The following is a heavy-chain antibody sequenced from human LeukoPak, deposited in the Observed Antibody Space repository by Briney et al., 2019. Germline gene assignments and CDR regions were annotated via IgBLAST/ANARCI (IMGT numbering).Heavy chain of an antibody. CDR3: ARGLGWKVATMGLFYMDV. Sequence: SDTLPLTCGVSGGSFSGYDWSWVRQSPGKGLEWIGEINDGGDTNYNPSLKSRVTISKDTSKNQFSLKVTSVTAADTAVYYCARGLGWKVATMGLFYMDVWGEGTTVTVSS. J-gene: IGHJ6*03. CDR1: GGSFSGYD. CDR2: INDGGDT. V-gene: IGHV4-34*01. D-gene: IGHD5-24*01.